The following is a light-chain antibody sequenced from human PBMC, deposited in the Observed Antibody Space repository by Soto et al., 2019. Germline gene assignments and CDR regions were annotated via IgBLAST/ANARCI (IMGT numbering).Light chain of an antibody. J-gene: IGKJ1*01. V-gene: IGKV3-20*01. CDR1: QTITSTH. CDR2: GVS. Sequence: EIVLTQSPGTLSLFPGERATLSCRASQTITSTHLAWYQQKPGQAPRLLIYGVSNRASGFPDKFSGSGSGTDFTLTIDGLEPDDFAVYYCQHYGDSPRTFGQGTKVEI. CDR3: QHYGDSPRT.